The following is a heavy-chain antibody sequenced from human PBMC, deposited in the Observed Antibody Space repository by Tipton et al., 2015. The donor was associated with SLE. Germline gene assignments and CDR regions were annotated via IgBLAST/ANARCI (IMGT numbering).Heavy chain of an antibody. CDR3: ARGRGSSSSGHY. CDR1: GGSFSGNY. CDR2: INHSGST. Sequence: TLSLTFAVYGGSFSGNYWSWIRQPPGRGLEWIGEINHSGSTHYNPSLKSRVTISVDTSKNQFSLKLSSVTAADTAVYYCARGRGSSSSGHYWGQGTLVTVSS. J-gene: IGHJ4*02. D-gene: IGHD6-6*01. V-gene: IGHV4-34*01.